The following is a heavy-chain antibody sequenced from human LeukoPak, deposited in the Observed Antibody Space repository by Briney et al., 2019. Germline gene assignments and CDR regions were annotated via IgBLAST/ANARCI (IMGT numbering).Heavy chain of an antibody. CDR1: GFTFSDYY. J-gene: IGHJ5*02. D-gene: IGHD2-15*01. V-gene: IGHV3-11*01. Sequence: GGSLRLSCAASGFTFSDYYMSWIRQAPGKGLEWVSYISSSGSTIYYADSVKGRFTIPRDNAKNSLYLQMNSLRAEDTAVYYCARDKVSGYCSGGSCYNWFDPWGRGTLVTVSS. CDR3: ARDKVSGYCSGGSCYNWFDP. CDR2: ISSSGSTI.